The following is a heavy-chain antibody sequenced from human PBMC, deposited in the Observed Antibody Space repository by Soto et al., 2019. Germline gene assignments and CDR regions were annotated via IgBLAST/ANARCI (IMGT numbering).Heavy chain of an antibody. D-gene: IGHD6-19*01. CDR3: ARVGGSGWNFDS. Sequence: SETLSLTCAVSGGSISSGGYSWSWIRQPPGKGLEWIGYIYHSGRTYYNPSLKSRVTISVDRSKNQFSLTVSSVTAADTAIYYCARVGGSGWNFDSWGQGILVTVSS. CDR2: IYHSGRT. J-gene: IGHJ4*02. V-gene: IGHV4-30-2*01. CDR1: GGSISSGGYS.